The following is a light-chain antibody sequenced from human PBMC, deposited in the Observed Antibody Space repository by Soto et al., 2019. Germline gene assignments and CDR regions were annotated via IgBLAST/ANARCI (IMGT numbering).Light chain of an antibody. CDR3: QQYAYSPPT. Sequence: EIVLTQSPATLSLSPGERGTLSCRASQSVSSNYLAWYQQKPGQAPRLLMYGASTRATGIPDRFSGGGSGTDFTLTICRLEPEDFAVYFCQQYAYSPPTFGPGTKVDVK. V-gene: IGKV3-20*01. J-gene: IGKJ3*01. CDR2: GAS. CDR1: QSVSSNY.